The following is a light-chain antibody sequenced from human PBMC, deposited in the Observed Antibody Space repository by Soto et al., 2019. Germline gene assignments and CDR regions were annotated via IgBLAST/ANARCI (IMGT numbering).Light chain of an antibody. CDR1: QSVSSN. CDR3: QQYNNWPPIT. V-gene: IGKV3-15*01. Sequence: EIVMTQSPATLSVSPGERATLSCRASQSVSSNLAWYQQKPGQAPRLLIYDAFTRATGIPARFSGSGSGTEFTLTISSLQSEDFALYYCQQYNNWPPITFGQGTRLEIK. CDR2: DAF. J-gene: IGKJ5*01.